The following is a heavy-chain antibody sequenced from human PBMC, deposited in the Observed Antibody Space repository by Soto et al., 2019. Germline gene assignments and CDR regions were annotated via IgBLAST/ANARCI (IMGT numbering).Heavy chain of an antibody. J-gene: IGHJ4*02. Sequence: HAGSIRLCIASSRERDYNYVMNGVRQNTVEGLEWVSGISGSGGSTYYADSVKGRFTISRDNSKNTLYLQMNSLRAEDTAVYYCAKDHKTTVTSWGYFDYWRQGNLVTGSS. V-gene: IGHV3-23*01. D-gene: IGHD4-17*01. CDR2: ISGSGGST. CDR3: AKDHKTTVTSWGYFDY. CDR1: RERDYNYV.